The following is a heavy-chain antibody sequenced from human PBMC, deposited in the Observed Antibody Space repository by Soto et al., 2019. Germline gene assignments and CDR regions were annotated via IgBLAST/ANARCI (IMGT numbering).Heavy chain of an antibody. J-gene: IGHJ4*02. CDR2: ISAYNVNT. D-gene: IGHD6-19*01. Sequence: ASVKVSCKASGYTFTSYGSSWARQAPGQGLEWMGWISAYNVNTNYAQKLQGRVTMTTDTSTSTAYMELRSLRSDDTAVYYCARAYSCGWRYDYWGQGTLVALSS. CDR3: ARAYSCGWRYDY. V-gene: IGHV1-18*04. CDR1: GYTFTSYG.